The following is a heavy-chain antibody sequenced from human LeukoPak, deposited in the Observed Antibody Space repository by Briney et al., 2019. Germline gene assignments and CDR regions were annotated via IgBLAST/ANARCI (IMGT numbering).Heavy chain of an antibody. J-gene: IGHJ5*02. CDR1: GYTFTGYY. D-gene: IGHD5-12*01. CDR2: VDPEDGET. Sequence: ASVKVSCKASGYTFTGYYMHWVQQAPGKGLEWMGLVDPEDGETIYAEKFQGRVTITADTSTDTAYMELSSLRSEDTAVYYCATVDIVATIRGWFDPWGQGTLVTVSS. V-gene: IGHV1-69-2*01. CDR3: ATVDIVATIRGWFDP.